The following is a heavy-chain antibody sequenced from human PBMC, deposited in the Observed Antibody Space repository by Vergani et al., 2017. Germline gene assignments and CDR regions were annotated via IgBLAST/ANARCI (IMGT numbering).Heavy chain of an antibody. CDR1: GYSFTSYW. D-gene: IGHD1-26*01. J-gene: IGHJ4*02. V-gene: IGHV5-51*01. CDR2: IYPGDSDT. Sequence: EVPLVPSGAAVKTPGESLKISCKGSGYSFTSYWIGWVRQMPGKGLEWMGIIYPGDSDTRYSPSFQGQVTISADKSISTAYLQWSSLKASDTAMYYCARQGPLVGAPGGVDYWGQGTLVTVSS. CDR3: ARQGPLVGAPGGVDY.